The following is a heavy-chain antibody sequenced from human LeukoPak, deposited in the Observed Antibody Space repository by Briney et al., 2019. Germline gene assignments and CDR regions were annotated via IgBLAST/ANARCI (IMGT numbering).Heavy chain of an antibody. D-gene: IGHD3-10*01. V-gene: IGHV3-66*04. CDR1: GFIVSQNY. CDR3: ARHVWFGEHNGHENWFDP. CDR2: IFRGDDT. J-gene: IGHJ5*02. Sequence: GGSLRLSCAASGFIVSQNYMSWVRQAPGKGLEWVSVIFRGDDTNYVDSVKGRFTIFRDNSKITLYLQMNSLTAEDTAVYYCARHVWFGEHNGHENWFDPWGQGTLVIVSS.